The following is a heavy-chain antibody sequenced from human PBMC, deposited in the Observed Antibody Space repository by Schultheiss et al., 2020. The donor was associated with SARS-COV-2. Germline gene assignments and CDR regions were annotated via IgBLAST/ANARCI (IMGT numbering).Heavy chain of an antibody. CDR1: GGTFSSYA. Sequence: SVKVSCKASGGTFSSYAISWVRQAPGQGLEWMGGIIPIFGTANYAQKFQGRVTITADESTSTAYMELSSLRSEDTAVYYCARGAEYSSSSTIYYYYGMDVWGQGTTVTVSS. CDR3: ARGAEYSSSSTIYYYYGMDV. V-gene: IGHV1-69*13. CDR2: IIPIFGTA. D-gene: IGHD6-6*01. J-gene: IGHJ6*02.